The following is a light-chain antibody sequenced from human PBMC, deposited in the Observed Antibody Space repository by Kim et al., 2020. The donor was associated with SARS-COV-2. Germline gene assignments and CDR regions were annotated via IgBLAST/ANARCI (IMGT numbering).Light chain of an antibody. J-gene: IGKJ3*01. CDR3: QQYGSSGFT. Sequence: EIVLTQSPGTLSLSPGERATLSCRASQSVSSSYLAWYQQKPGQPRRLLIYGASSRATGIPDRFSGSGCGTDFTLTISRLEPEDFAVYYYQQYGSSGFTFGPGTKVDIK. CDR1: QSVSSSY. V-gene: IGKV3-20*01. CDR2: GAS.